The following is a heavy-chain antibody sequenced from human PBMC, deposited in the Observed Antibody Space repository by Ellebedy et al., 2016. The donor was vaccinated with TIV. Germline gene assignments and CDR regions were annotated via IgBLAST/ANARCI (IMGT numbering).Heavy chain of an antibody. CDR1: GYSLTSNG. CDR2: IGAYNGNT. Sequence: AASVKVSCKASGYSLTSNGISWVRQAPGQGLEWMGWIGAYNGNTNYAQKFQGRVTMTTDTSTSTAYMKLRSLRSDDTAVSYGARAVLGIFDYWGQGTLVTVPS. J-gene: IGHJ4*02. D-gene: IGHD1-26*01. CDR3: ARAVLGIFDY. V-gene: IGHV1-18*01.